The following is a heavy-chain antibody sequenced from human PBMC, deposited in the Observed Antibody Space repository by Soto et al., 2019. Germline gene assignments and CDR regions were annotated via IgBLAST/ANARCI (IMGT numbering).Heavy chain of an antibody. CDR1: GDRFTSYW. J-gene: IGHJ6*02. D-gene: IGHD6-13*01. V-gene: IGHV5-10-1*01. CDR3: ARPGIAAAAGMDV. CDR2: IDPSDSYT. Sequence: GESLKICCRGSGDRFTSYWSSWVRQMPGKGLEWMGRIDPSDSYTNYSPSFQGHVTISADKSISTAYLQWSSLKASDTAMYYCARPGIAAAAGMDVWGQGTTVTVPS.